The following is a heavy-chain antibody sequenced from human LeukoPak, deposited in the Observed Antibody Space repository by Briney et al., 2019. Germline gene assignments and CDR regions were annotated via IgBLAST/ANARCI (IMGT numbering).Heavy chain of an antibody. J-gene: IGHJ4*02. CDR1: GFTFSSYG. CDR3: AKSARGVISGTRFDY. D-gene: IGHD3-10*01. Sequence: PGGSLRLSCAASGFTFSSYGMHWVRQAPGKGLEWVAFIRYDGSNKYYADSVKGRFTISRDNSKNTLYLQMNSLRAEDTAVYYCAKSARGVISGTRFDYWGQGTLVTVSS. CDR2: IRYDGSNK. V-gene: IGHV3-30*02.